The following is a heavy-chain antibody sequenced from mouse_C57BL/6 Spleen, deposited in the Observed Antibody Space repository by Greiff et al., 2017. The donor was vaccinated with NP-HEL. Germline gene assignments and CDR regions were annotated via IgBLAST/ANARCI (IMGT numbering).Heavy chain of an antibody. CDR1: GYTFTSYW. D-gene: IGHD1-1*01. CDR2: IDPNSGGI. Sequence: QVQLQQPGAELVKPGASVKLSCKASGYTFTSYWMHWVKQRPGRGLEWIGRIDPNSGGIKYNEKFKSKATLTVDKPSSTAYMQLSSLTSEDSAVYYCARRATTVVAQQNYFDYWGQGTTLTVSS. CDR3: ARRATTVVAQQNYFDY. J-gene: IGHJ2*01. V-gene: IGHV1-72*01.